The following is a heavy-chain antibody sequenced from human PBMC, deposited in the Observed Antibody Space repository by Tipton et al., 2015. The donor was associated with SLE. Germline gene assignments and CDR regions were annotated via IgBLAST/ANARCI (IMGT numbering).Heavy chain of an antibody. Sequence: TLSLTCTVSGGSISSSSYYWGWIRQPPGKGLEWIGSIYYSGSTYYNPSLKSRVTISVDTSKNQFSLKLSSVTAADTAVYYCAREGGVTGTFDYWGQGTLVTVSS. V-gene: IGHV4-39*07. CDR3: AREGGVTGTFDY. J-gene: IGHJ4*02. CDR1: GGSISSSSYY. D-gene: IGHD1-20*01. CDR2: IYYSGST.